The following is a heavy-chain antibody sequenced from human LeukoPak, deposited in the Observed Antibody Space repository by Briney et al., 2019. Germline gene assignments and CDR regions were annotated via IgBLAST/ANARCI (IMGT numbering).Heavy chain of an antibody. Sequence: TGGSLRLSCAASGFTFSSYAMSWVRQAPGKGLEWVSAFSGSGGSTYYADSVKGRFTISRDNSKNTLYLQMNSLRAEDTAVYYCAKSPSGGAIFGPPRLYYFDYWGQGTLVTVSS. CDR3: AKSPSGGAIFGPPRLYYFDY. D-gene: IGHD3-3*01. J-gene: IGHJ4*02. CDR1: GFTFSSYA. V-gene: IGHV3-23*01. CDR2: FSGSGGST.